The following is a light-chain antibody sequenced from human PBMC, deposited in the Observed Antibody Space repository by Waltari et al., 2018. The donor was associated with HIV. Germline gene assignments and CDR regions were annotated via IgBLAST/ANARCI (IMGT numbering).Light chain of an antibody. J-gene: IGLJ2*01. Sequence: SYELTQPPSVSVSPGQTARITCSGDALPKQYAYWYQQKAGQAPVLVISKDSDRPSGMPERFSGSSSGTTVTLTISGVQAEDEADYNCQSADSSGTDLIFGGGTKLTVL. CDR3: QSADSSGTDLI. V-gene: IGLV3-25*03. CDR2: KDS. CDR1: ALPKQY.